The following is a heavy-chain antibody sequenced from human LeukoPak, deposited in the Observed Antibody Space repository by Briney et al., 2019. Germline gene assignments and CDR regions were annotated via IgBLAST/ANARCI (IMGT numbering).Heavy chain of an antibody. CDR3: ARGPSSSGLDY. V-gene: IGHV3-11*06. CDR2: ISSSSSYT. CDR1: GFTFSDYY. D-gene: IGHD6-13*01. Sequence: GGSLRLSCAASGFTFSDYYMSWIRQAPGKGLGWVSYISSSSSYTNYADSVKGRFTISRDNAKNSLYLQMNSLRAEDTAVYYCARGPSSSGLDYWGQGTLVTVSS. J-gene: IGHJ4*02.